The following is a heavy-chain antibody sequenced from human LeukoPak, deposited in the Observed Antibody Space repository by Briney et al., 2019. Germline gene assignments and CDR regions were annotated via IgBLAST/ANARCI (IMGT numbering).Heavy chain of an antibody. J-gene: IGHJ4*02. CDR1: GFTFSGSV. V-gene: IGHV3-73*01. CDR3: TRLWGDCGGDCYSHDF. Sequence: GGSLRLSCAASGFTFSGSVMHWVRQDSGRGLEWVGRIRSKANSYATAYAASVKGRFTISRDDSKNTAYLQMNSLRTEDTAVYYCTRLWGDCGGDCYSHDFWGQGTLVTVSS. D-gene: IGHD2-21*02. CDR2: IRSKANSYAT.